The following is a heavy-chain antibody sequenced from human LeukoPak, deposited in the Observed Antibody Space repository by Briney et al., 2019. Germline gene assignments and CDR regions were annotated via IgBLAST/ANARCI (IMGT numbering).Heavy chain of an antibody. J-gene: IGHJ4*02. CDR2: ISGSGGST. Sequence: GGSLRLSCAASGFTFSSYAMSWVRQAPGKGLEWVSAISGSGGSTYYADSVKGRFTISRDNSKNTLYLQMDSLRAEDTAAYYCAKAPIAVAGTHFDYWGQGTLVTVSS. CDR3: AKAPIAVAGTHFDY. CDR1: GFTFSSYA. D-gene: IGHD6-19*01. V-gene: IGHV3-23*01.